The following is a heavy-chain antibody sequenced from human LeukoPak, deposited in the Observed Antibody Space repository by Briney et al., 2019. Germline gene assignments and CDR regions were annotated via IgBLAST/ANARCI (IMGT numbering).Heavy chain of an antibody. CDR3: ARTSGWFDP. J-gene: IGHJ5*02. Sequence: SETLSLTCAVYGGSFSGYYWSWIRQPPGKGLEWIGYIYHSGSTYYNPSLKSRVTISVDRSKNQFSLKLSSVTAADTAVYYCARTSGWFDPWGQGTLVTVSS. D-gene: IGHD3-3*01. CDR1: GGSFSGYY. CDR2: IYHSGST. V-gene: IGHV4-30-2*01.